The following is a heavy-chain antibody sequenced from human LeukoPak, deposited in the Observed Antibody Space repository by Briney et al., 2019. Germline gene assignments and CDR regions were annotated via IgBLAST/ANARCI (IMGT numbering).Heavy chain of an antibody. V-gene: IGHV3-21*01. CDR1: GFTFSSYS. CDR3: ARAGSGTYNLDY. J-gene: IGHJ4*02. Sequence: GGSLRLSCAASGFTFSSYSMNWVRQAPGKGLEWVSSISSSSSYIYYADSVKGRFTISRDNAKKSLYLQMNSLRAEDTAVYYCARAGSGTYNLDYWGQGTLVTVSS. D-gene: IGHD1-26*01. CDR2: ISSSSSYI.